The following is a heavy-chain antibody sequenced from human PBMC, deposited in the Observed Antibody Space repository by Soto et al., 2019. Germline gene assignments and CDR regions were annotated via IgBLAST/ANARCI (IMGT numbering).Heavy chain of an antibody. CDR1: GDSVSSNTVA. J-gene: IGHJ6*02. CDR2: TYYRSKWYS. CDR3: VRVGVAACSGYYYYHAMAV. D-gene: IGHD3-10*02. Sequence: SQTLSLTCVISGDSVSSNTVAWNWVMQSPSRGLEWLGRTYYRSKWYSHYAVSVRSRIMINSDTSKNKFSLQLKSVNPEDTAVYFCVRVGVAACSGYYYYHAMAVGAQGTTVPVS. V-gene: IGHV6-1*01.